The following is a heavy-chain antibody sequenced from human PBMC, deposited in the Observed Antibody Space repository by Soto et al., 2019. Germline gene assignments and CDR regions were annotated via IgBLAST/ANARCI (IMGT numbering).Heavy chain of an antibody. CDR1: GGSISSGGYY. V-gene: IGHV4-31*03. Sequence: PSETLSLTCTVSGGSISSGGYYWSWIRQHPGKGLEWIGYIYYSGSTYYNPSLKSRVTISVDTSKNQFSLKLSSVTAADTAVYYCARVGYSGYDPYYYYGMDVWGQGTTVTVSS. J-gene: IGHJ6*02. D-gene: IGHD5-12*01. CDR2: IYYSGST. CDR3: ARVGYSGYDPYYYYGMDV.